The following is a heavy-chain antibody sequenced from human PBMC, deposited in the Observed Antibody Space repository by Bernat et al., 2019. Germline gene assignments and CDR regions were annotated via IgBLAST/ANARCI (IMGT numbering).Heavy chain of an antibody. CDR2: ISYDGSNQ. Sequence: QVQLVESGGGVVQPGRSLRLSCAASGFTFSSYALHWVRQAPGKGLGWVAVISYDGSNQYYADSVKGRFTISRDNSKNTLYLQMNSLRAEDTAVYYCARVGSTASYYYYYGMDVWGQGTTVTVSS. CDR1: GFTFSSYA. D-gene: IGHD5/OR15-5a*01. V-gene: IGHV3-30-3*01. CDR3: ARVGSTASYYYYYGMDV. J-gene: IGHJ6*02.